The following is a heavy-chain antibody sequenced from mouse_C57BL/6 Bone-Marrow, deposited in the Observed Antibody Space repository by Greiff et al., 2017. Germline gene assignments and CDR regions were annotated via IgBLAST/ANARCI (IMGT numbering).Heavy chain of an antibody. CDR3: ARFPYYCGYFDY. CDR2: INPSTGGT. Sequence: VQLQQSGPELVKPGASVKISCKASGYSFTGYYMNWVKQSPEKSLEWIGEINPSTGGTTYNQKFKAKATLTVDKSSSTAYMQLKSLTSEDSAVYYCARFPYYCGYFDYWGQGTTLTVSS. CDR1: GYSFTGYY. D-gene: IGHD1-1*01. V-gene: IGHV1-42*01. J-gene: IGHJ2*01.